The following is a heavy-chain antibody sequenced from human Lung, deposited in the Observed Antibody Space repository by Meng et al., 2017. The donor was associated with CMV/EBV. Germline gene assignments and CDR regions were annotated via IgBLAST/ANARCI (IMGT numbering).Heavy chain of an antibody. V-gene: IGHV1-2*04. CDR1: GYSFTDYH. J-gene: IGHJ5*02. CDR2: INPNTGGT. CDR3: ARGRYELIWGLFDP. Sequence: QVQLVQSGAEVKKPGASVKISCKGSGYSFTDYHIHWVRQAPGQGLEWMGWINPNTGGTKYAQKFQGWVTLTRDTSISTAYMELSRLRSDDTAVYYCARGRYELIWGLFDPWGQGTLVTVSS. D-gene: IGHD1-1*01.